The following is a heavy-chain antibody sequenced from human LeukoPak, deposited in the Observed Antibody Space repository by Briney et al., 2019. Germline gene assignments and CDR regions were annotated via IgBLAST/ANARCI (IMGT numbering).Heavy chain of an antibody. CDR2: INPSGGST. J-gene: IGHJ5*02. V-gene: IGHV1-46*01. CDR1: GYIFTNYY. CDR3: ARDAKVVPAAIGWFDP. D-gene: IGHD2-2*02. Sequence: ASVKVSCKASGYIFTNYYMHWVRQAPGQGLEWMGIINPSGGSTSYAQKFQGRVTMTRDTSTSTVYMELSSLRSEDTAVYYCARDAKVVPAAIGWFDPWGQGTLVTVSS.